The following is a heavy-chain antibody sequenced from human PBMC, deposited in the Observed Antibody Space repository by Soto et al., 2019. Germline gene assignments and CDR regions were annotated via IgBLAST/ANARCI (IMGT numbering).Heavy chain of an antibody. J-gene: IGHJ6*02. Sequence: LSLTCTVSGGSISSSSYYWGWIRQPPGKGLEWIGSIYYSGSTYYNPFLKSRVTISVDTPKNQFSLKLSSVTAADTAVYYCARLYYYGSGSYYYGMDVWGQGTTVTVSS. CDR2: IYYSGST. D-gene: IGHD3-10*01. V-gene: IGHV4-39*01. CDR1: GGSISSSSYY. CDR3: ARLYYYGSGSYYYGMDV.